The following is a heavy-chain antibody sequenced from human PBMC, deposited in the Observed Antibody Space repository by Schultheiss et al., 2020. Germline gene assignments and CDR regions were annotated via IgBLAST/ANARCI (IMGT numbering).Heavy chain of an antibody. CDR1: GFTLSSYW. D-gene: IGHD3-16*01. CDR2: IDNDGSTT. CDR3: ARDRQLCQDC. Sequence: GGSLRLSCAASGFTLSSYWMHWVRQAPGKGLVWVSRIDNDGSTTAYADFAKGRFTISRDNAKNTLYLQMNSLRAEDTAVYYCARDRQLCQDCWGQGTLVTFSS. V-gene: IGHV3-74*01. J-gene: IGHJ4*02.